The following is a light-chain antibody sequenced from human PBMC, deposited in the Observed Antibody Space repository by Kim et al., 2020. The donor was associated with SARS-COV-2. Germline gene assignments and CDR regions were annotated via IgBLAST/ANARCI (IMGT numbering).Light chain of an antibody. Sequence: QSVLTQPPSVSAAPGQTVTISCTGTSSNIRDNSVSWYQHLPGSAPKLLIYDHYKRPSGIADRFSASKSGTSATLAITGLQTGDEADYFCGTWDTRLSAGFVVCGGGTKVTVL. V-gene: IGLV1-51*01. CDR3: GTWDTRLSAGFVV. CDR2: DHY. J-gene: IGLJ2*01. CDR1: SSNIRDNS.